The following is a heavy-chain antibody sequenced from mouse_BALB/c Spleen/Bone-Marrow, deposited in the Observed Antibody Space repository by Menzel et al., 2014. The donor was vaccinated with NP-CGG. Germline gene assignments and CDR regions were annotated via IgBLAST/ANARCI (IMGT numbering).Heavy chain of an antibody. CDR3: ARSADWYFDV. J-gene: IGHJ1*01. CDR1: GYSITSDYA. CDR2: ISYSGST. Sequence: DVKLVESGPGLVKPSQSLSLTCTVTGYSITSDYAWHWIQQFPGNKLEWMGYISYSGSTSYYPSLKSRISITRDTSKNQFFLQLNSVTTEDTATYYCARSADWYFDVWGAGTTVTVSS. V-gene: IGHV3-2*02.